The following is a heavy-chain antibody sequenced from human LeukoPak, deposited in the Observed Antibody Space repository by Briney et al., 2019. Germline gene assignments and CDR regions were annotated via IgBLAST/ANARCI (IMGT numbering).Heavy chain of an antibody. CDR2: IYTSGST. Sequence: SQTLSLTCTVSGGSISSGSYYWSWIRQPAGKGLEWIGRIYTSGSTNYNPSLKSQVTISVDTSKNQFSLKLSSVTAADTAVYYCARDPGGEWLPLDCWGQGTLVTVSS. J-gene: IGHJ4*02. CDR3: ARDPGGEWLPLDC. CDR1: GGSISSGSYY. V-gene: IGHV4-61*02. D-gene: IGHD3-3*01.